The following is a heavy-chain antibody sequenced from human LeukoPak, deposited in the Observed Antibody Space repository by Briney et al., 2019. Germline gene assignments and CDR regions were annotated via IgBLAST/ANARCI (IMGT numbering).Heavy chain of an antibody. CDR2: VNPDGSST. Sequence: GGSLRLSCAASGFTFTRYWMHWVRQARGKGLVWVSRVNPDGSSTIYGDSVKGRFTSSRDNAKNTLYLKMNSLRAEDTAVYYCARGGSYGDYWGQGILVTVSS. CDR3: ARGGSYGDY. CDR1: GFTFTRYW. D-gene: IGHD3-16*01. V-gene: IGHV3-74*01. J-gene: IGHJ4*02.